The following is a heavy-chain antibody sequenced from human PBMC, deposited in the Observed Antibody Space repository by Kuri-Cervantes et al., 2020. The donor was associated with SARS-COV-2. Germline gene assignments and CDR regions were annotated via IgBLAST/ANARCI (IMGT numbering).Heavy chain of an antibody. J-gene: IGHJ4*02. CDR1: GGSISSGDYY. V-gene: IGHV4-30-4*08. CDR2: IYYSGST. CDR3: ARYLYGSGSYYNSYYFDY. Sequence: SETLSLTCTVSGGSISSGDYYWGWIRQPPGEGLEWIGYIYYSGSTYYNPSLKSRVTISVDTSKNQFSLKLSSVTAADTAVYYCARYLYGSGSYYNSYYFDYWGQGTLVTVSS. D-gene: IGHD3-10*01.